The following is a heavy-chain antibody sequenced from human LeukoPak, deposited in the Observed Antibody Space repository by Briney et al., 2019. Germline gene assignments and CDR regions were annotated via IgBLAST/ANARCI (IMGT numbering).Heavy chain of an antibody. CDR1: GGSFSGYY. CDR2: INHSGST. V-gene: IGHV4-34*01. J-gene: IGHJ3*02. D-gene: IGHD1-1*01. CDR3: ARQKLYSFDI. Sequence: SETLSLTCAVYGGSFSGYYWSWIRQPPGKGLEWIGEINHSGSTNYNPSLKSRVTISVDTSKSQFSLKLSSVTAADTAVYYCARQKLYSFDIWGQGTMVTVSS.